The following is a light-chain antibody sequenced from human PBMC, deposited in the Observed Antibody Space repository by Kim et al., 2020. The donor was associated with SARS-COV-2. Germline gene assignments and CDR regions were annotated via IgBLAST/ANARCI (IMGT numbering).Light chain of an antibody. CDR2: EAS. Sequence: SASVGDRVPITRRASQSISRWFAWYQQKQGKAPRLLIYEASSLESGVTTRFSGSGSGTEFTLTLNNLQPDDFATYYCHHYNSYSNTFGQGTKLDI. V-gene: IGKV1-5*03. J-gene: IGKJ2*01. CDR1: QSISRW. CDR3: HHYNSYSNT.